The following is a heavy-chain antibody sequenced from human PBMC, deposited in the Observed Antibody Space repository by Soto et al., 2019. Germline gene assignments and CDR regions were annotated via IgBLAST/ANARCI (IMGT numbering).Heavy chain of an antibody. CDR2: IRMEGSNT. J-gene: IGHJ6*02. D-gene: IGHD4-4*01. CDR3: AKANTVTAYYYADMDV. V-gene: IGHV3-43*01. Sequence: PGGSLRLSCAASGFTFDDYTMHWVRQAPGKGLEWVSLIRMEGSNTNYEDSVKGRFTHSRDNRKNALSMQMNCLRTGEPALYYCAKANTVTAYYYADMDVWGQGTPVTVSS. CDR1: GFTFDDYT.